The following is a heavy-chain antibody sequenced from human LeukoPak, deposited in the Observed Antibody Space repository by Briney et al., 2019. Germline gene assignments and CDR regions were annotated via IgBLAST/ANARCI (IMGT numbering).Heavy chain of an antibody. CDR1: GFTFSSYS. D-gene: IGHD3-22*01. CDR2: ISSRSGDI. CDR3: ASPLYYDTRGFYDQVFD. J-gene: IGHJ4*02. Sequence: PGGSLRLSCAASGFTFSSYSMNWVRQAPGKGLEWVSSISSRSGDIYYADSVKGRFTISRDNAKNSLYLQMNSLRAEDTAVYYCASPLYYDTRGFYDQVFDWGQGTLVTVSP. V-gene: IGHV3-21*01.